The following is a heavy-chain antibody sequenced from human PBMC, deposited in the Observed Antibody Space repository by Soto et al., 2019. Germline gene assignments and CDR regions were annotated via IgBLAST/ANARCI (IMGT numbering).Heavy chain of an antibody. D-gene: IGHD2-2*01. V-gene: IGHV3-23*01. CDR2: ISGSGGST. CDR3: AKEANIVVVPAAIVFHYYYMDV. Sequence: PGGSLRLSCAASGFTFSSYAMSWVRQAPGKGLEWVSAISGSGGSTYYADSVKGRFTISRDNSKNTLYLQMNSLRAEDTAVYYCAKEANIVVVPAAIVFHYYYMDVWGKGTTVTVSS. J-gene: IGHJ6*03. CDR1: GFTFSSYA.